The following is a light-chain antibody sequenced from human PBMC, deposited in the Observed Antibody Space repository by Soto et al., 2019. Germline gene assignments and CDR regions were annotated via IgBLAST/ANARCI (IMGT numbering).Light chain of an antibody. CDR2: DNN. Sequence: ELTQPPSVSVSPGQTATITCSGDKLGDKYASWCQQLPGTAPKLLIFDNNNRPSGVPGRFSGAKSGTSASLAITGLQAEDEADYYCQSYDSSLSGYVFGTGTKVTVL. CDR1: DKLGDKY. CDR3: QSYDSSLSGYV. V-gene: IGLV1-40*01. J-gene: IGLJ1*01.